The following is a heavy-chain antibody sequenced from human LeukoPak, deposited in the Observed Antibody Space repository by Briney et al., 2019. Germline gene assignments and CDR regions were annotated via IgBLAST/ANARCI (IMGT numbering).Heavy chain of an antibody. V-gene: IGHV3-23*01. J-gene: IGHJ4*02. Sequence: QPGGSLRLSCATSGFTFSSYAMSWVRQAPGKGLEWVSAISGSGGSTYYADSVKGRFTISRDNSKNTLYLQMNSLRAEDTAVYYCAKDSINNYYDSSGYYFYYWGQGTLVTVSS. CDR2: ISGSGGST. CDR3: AKDSINNYYDSSGYYFYY. D-gene: IGHD3-22*01. CDR1: GFTFSSYA.